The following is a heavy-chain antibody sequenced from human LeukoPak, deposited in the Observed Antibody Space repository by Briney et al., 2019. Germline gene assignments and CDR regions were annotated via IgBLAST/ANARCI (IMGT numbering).Heavy chain of an antibody. CDR1: GFTFSNAW. CDR3: TTDYSVLRYFDWLLVGYYYGMDV. CDR2: IKSKTDGGTT. Sequence: PGGSLRLSCAASGFTFSNAWMSWVRQAPGKGLEWVGRIKSKTDGGTTDYAAPVKGRFTISRDDSKNTLYLQMNSLKTEDTAVYYCTTDYSVLRYFDWLLVGYYYGMDVWGQGTTVTVSS. V-gene: IGHV3-15*01. D-gene: IGHD3-9*01. J-gene: IGHJ6*02.